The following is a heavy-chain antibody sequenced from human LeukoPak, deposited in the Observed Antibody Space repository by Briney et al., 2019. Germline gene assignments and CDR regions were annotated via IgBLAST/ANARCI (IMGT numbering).Heavy chain of an antibody. J-gene: IGHJ3*02. D-gene: IGHD3-22*01. CDR2: ISAYNGNT. CDR1: GYTFTSYG. Sequence: ASVKVSCKASGYTFTSYGISWVRQAPGQGLEWMGWISAYNGNTNYAQKLQGRVTMTTDTSTSTAYMELRSLRSDDTAVYYCARAWDDSSGYTSLDAFDIWGQGTMVTVSS. V-gene: IGHV1-18*01. CDR3: ARAWDDSSGYTSLDAFDI.